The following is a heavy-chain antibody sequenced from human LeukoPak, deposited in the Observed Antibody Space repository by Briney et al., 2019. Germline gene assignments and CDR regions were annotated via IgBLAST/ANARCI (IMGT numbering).Heavy chain of an antibody. J-gene: IGHJ4*02. Sequence: GGSLRLSCAASGFALSSYWMSWVRQAPGKGLEWVANIKEDGSEKYYVDSVKGRFTIPRDNAKNSLYLYMNSLRAEDTAVYYCAREAVDGTYYFDYWGQGTLVTVSS. D-gene: IGHD6-19*01. CDR3: AREAVDGTYYFDY. CDR1: GFALSSYW. V-gene: IGHV3-7*01. CDR2: IKEDGSEK.